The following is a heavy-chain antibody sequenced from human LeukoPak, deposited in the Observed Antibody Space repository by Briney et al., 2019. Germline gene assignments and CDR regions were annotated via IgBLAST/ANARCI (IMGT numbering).Heavy chain of an antibody. CDR2: ISSSSNTI. Sequence: GGSLRLSCAASGFTFSSYSMNWVRQAPVKGLEWVSYISSSSNTIYYADSVKGRFTISRDNAKNSLYLQMNSLRVEDTAVYYCVRDRTGGYWGQGTLVTVSS. D-gene: IGHD3-10*01. V-gene: IGHV3-48*01. J-gene: IGHJ4*02. CDR3: VRDRTGGY. CDR1: GFTFSSYS.